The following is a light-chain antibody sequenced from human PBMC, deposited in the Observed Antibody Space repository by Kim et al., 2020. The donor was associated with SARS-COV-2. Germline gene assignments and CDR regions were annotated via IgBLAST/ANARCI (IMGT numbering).Light chain of an antibody. V-gene: IGLV1-51*01. CDR1: SSNDGNNY. J-gene: IGLJ2*01. Sequence: GQTRTSSSSGSSSNDGNNYVDSYKLLPGAAATLLLFDNNTRPSGIPSQFSGAKSATSATLVITGLQTGDEADYYCGTWYTSLTAVVFGAGTQLTVL. CDR3: GTWYTSLTAVV. CDR2: DNN.